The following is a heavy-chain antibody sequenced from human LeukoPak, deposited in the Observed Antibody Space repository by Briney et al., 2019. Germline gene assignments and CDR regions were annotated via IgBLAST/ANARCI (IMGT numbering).Heavy chain of an antibody. CDR1: GFTFSSYA. D-gene: IGHD6-13*01. V-gene: IGHV3-23*01. CDR3: ASPLGSSWYSDAYYYGMDV. CDR2: ISGSGGST. Sequence: GGSLRLSCAASGFTFSSYAMSWVRQAPGKGLEWVSAISGSGGSTYYADSVKGRFTISRDNSKNTLYLQMNSLRAEDTAVYYCASPLGSSWYSDAYYYGMDVWGQGTTVTVSS. J-gene: IGHJ6*02.